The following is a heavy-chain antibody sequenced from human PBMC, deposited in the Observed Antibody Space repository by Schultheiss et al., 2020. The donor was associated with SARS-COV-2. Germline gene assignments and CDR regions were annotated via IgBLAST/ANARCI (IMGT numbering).Heavy chain of an antibody. D-gene: IGHD2-15*01. CDR3: ARSRLLDYWYFDL. J-gene: IGHJ2*01. CDR1: GFTFDDYA. CDR2: ISWNSGSI. Sequence: GGSLRLSCAASGFTFDDYAMHWVRQAPGKGLEWVSGISWNSGSIGYADSVKGRFTISRDNAKNSLYLQMNSLRAEDTALYYCARSRLLDYWYFDLWGRGTLVTVSS. V-gene: IGHV3-9*01.